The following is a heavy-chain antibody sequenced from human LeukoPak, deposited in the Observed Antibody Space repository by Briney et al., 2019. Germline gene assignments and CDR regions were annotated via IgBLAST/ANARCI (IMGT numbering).Heavy chain of an antibody. V-gene: IGHV3-21*01. J-gene: IGHJ4*02. CDR3: ARDIAAAEAPDY. D-gene: IGHD6-13*01. CDR2: ISSSSSYI. Sequence: GGSLRLSCAASGFTFSSYRMNWVRQAPGKGLEWVSSISSSSSYIYYVDSVKGRFTISRDNAKNSLYLQMNSLRAEDTAVYYCARDIAAAEAPDYWGQGTLVTVSS. CDR1: GFTFSSYR.